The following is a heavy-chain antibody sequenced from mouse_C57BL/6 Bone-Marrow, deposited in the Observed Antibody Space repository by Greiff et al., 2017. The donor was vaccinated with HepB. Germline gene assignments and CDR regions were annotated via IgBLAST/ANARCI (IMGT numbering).Heavy chain of an antibody. D-gene: IGHD1-1*02. CDR2: INPNNGGT. Sequence: EVKVVDSGPELVKPGASVKISCKASGYTFTDYYMNWVKQSHGKSLEWIGDINPNNGGTSYNQKFKGKATLTVDKSSSTAYMELRSLTSEDSAVYYCASEGGAGFAYWGQGTLVTVSA. J-gene: IGHJ3*01. V-gene: IGHV1-26*01. CDR1: GYTFTDYY. CDR3: ASEGGAGFAY.